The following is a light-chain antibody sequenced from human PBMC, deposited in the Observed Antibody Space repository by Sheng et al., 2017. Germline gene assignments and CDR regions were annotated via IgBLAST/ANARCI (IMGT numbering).Light chain of an antibody. CDR2: SAS. CDR3: QQANGWLT. J-gene: IGKJ4*01. CDR1: LGISDW. V-gene: IGKV1-12*01. Sequence: IQMTQSPSYVSASVGDRVTITCRASLGISDWLGWYQQKPGKAPKLLIYSASSLENGVPSRFSGSGYGTYFTLTISSLQPEDFATYYCQQANGWLTFGGGTKVEMK.